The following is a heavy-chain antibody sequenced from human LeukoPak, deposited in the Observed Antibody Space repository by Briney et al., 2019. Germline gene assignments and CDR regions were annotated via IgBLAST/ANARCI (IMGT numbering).Heavy chain of an antibody. Sequence: GGSLRLSCVASGFTFSSYEMNWVRQAPGKGLEWVSYISNSGSTMYYADSVKGRFTISRDNAKNSLYLQMNSLRAEDTAVYYCARDWRHRDYGSGSLDYWGQGTLVTVSS. V-gene: IGHV3-48*03. CDR2: ISNSGSTM. J-gene: IGHJ4*02. D-gene: IGHD3-10*01. CDR1: GFTFSSYE. CDR3: ARDWRHRDYGSGSLDY.